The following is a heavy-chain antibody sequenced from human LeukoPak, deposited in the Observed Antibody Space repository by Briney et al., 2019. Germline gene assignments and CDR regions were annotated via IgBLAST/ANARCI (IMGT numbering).Heavy chain of an antibody. V-gene: IGHV3-23*01. CDR3: AKCYGGSGWYYYFDY. D-gene: IGHD6-19*01. CDR2: ISGSGGST. Sequence: GGSLRLSCAASGFTFSTYAMSWVRQAPGKGLEWVSAISGSGGSTYYADSVKGRFTISRDNSKNTLYLQMNSLRAEDTAIYYCAKCYGGSGWYYYFDYWGQGTLVTVSS. J-gene: IGHJ4*02. CDR1: GFTFSTYA.